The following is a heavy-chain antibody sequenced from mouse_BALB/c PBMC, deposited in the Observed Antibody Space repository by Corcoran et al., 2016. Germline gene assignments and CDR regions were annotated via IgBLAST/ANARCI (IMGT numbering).Heavy chain of an antibody. V-gene: IGHV9-3-1*01. CDR2: IHTYTGEP. J-gene: IGHJ4*01. CDR1: VYTFTNYG. Sequence: QIQLVQSGPELKKPRETVKISCKASVYTFTNYGMNWVKQAPGKGLKWMGWIHTYTGEPTYADDFKGRFAFSFETSASTAYLQINNIKNEDTATYFCAKSVRHDAMNDWGQGTSVTVSS. CDR3: AKSVRHDAMND.